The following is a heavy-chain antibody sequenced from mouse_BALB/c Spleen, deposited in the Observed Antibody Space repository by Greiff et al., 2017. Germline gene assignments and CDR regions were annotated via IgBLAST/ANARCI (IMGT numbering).Heavy chain of an antibody. J-gene: IGHJ4*01. V-gene: IGHV1S56*01. CDR1: GYTFTSYD. CDR3: ARQTVMDY. Sequence: QVQLQQSGPELVKPGASVKISCKASGYTFTSYDINWVKQRPGQGLEWIGWICPGDGSTKYNEKFKGKATLTADKSSSTAYMQLSSLTSENSAVYFSARQTVMDYWGQGTSVTVSS. CDR2: ICPGDGST.